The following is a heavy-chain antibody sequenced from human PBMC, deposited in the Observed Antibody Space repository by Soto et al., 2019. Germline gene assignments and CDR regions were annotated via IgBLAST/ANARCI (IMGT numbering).Heavy chain of an antibody. CDR3: ARSTLETGTTDY. V-gene: IGHV2-70*11. CDR1: GFSLSTSGMC. J-gene: IGHJ4*02. D-gene: IGHD1-7*01. CDR2: IDWDDDK. Sequence: SGPTLVNPTQTLTLTCTFSGFSLSTSGMCVSWIRQPPGKALEWLARIDWDDDKYYSTSLKTRLTISKDTSKNQVVLTMTNMDPVDTATYYCARSTLETGTTDYWGQGTLVTVSS.